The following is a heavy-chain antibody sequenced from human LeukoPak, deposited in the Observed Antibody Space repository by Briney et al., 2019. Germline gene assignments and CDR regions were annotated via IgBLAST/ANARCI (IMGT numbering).Heavy chain of an antibody. J-gene: IGHJ4*02. D-gene: IGHD3-22*01. Sequence: GGSLRLSCAASGFTFSSCAMSWVRQAPGKGLEWVSGISASGDRTFYAGSVKGRFTISRDNSKNSLYLQMNSLRAEDTAVYLCAKDPTDLDSSGQTYFDYWGQGTLVTVSS. V-gene: IGHV3-23*01. CDR3: AKDPTDLDSSGQTYFDY. CDR2: ISASGDRT. CDR1: GFTFSSCA.